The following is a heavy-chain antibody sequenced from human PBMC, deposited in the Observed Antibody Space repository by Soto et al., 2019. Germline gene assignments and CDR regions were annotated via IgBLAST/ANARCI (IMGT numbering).Heavy chain of an antibody. J-gene: IGHJ6*02. Sequence: SVKVSFKASGGTFSSYAISWLRQAPGQGLEWMGGIIPIFGTANYAQKFQGRVTITADESTSTAYMELSSLRSEDTAVYYCARDPTGGIVVVVAPYGMDVWGQGTTVTVSS. V-gene: IGHV1-69*13. CDR3: ARDPTGGIVVVVAPYGMDV. CDR2: IIPIFGTA. D-gene: IGHD2-15*01. CDR1: GGTFSSYA.